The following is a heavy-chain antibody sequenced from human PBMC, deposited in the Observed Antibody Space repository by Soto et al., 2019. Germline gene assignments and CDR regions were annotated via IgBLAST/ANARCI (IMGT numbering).Heavy chain of an antibody. J-gene: IGHJ3*02. CDR3: ARTGYSGGWYKAAFDI. V-gene: IGHV4-34*01. CDR2: INHSGST. CDR1: GGSFSGYY. Sequence: SETLSLTCAVYGGSFSGYYWSWIRQPPGKGLEWIGEINHSGSTNYNPSLKSRVTITVDTSKNQFSLKLSSVTAADTAVYYCARTGYSGGWYKAAFDIWGQGTMVTVSS. D-gene: IGHD6-19*01.